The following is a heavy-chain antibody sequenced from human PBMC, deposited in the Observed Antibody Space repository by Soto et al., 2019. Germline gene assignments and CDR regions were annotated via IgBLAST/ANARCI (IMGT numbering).Heavy chain of an antibody. Sequence: QVQLQQWGAGLLKPSETLSLTCAVSGGSFSGYYWSWIRQPPGKGLEWSGEINHSGSTNYNPSPKSRVTISLDTSKNQYSLKLGSMTAADTAVYYGARLGGYGSGSFPANRNWFYPWGQGTLVTVSS. V-gene: IGHV4-34*01. CDR2: INHSGST. J-gene: IGHJ5*02. D-gene: IGHD3-10*01. CDR1: GGSFSGYY. CDR3: ARLGGYGSGSFPANRNWFYP.